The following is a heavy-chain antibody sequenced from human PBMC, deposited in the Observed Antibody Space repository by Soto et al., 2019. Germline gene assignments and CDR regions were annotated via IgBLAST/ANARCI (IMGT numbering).Heavy chain of an antibody. CDR2: ISATGTTT. J-gene: IGHJ4*02. D-gene: IGHD6-13*01. CDR1: EFSFSSYA. Sequence: EVQLLESGGGLVQPGGSLRLSCAASEFSFSSYALNWVRQAPGKGLEWVSAISATGTTTYYADSVKGRFTISRDNSKRTLFLQMDSLSPEDTAVDYCATYSSPFDYWGQGTRVTVSS. CDR3: ATYSSPFDY. V-gene: IGHV3-23*01.